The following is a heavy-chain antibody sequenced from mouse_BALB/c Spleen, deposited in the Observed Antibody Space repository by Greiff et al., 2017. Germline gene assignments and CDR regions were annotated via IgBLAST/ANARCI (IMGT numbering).Heavy chain of an antibody. CDR3: NALTGTRAMDY. Sequence: EVQLQQSGAELVRPGASVKLSCTASGFNIKDYYMHWVKQRPEQGLEWIGWIDPENGDTEYAPKFQGKATMTADTSSNTAYLQLSSLTSEDTAVYYCNALTGTRAMDYWGQGTSVTVSS. V-gene: IGHV14-4*02. D-gene: IGHD4-1*01. J-gene: IGHJ4*01. CDR1: GFNIKDYY. CDR2: IDPENGDT.